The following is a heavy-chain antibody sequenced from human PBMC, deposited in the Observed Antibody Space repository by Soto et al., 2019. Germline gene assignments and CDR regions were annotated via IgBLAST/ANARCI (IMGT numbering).Heavy chain of an antibody. J-gene: IGHJ4*02. V-gene: IGHV3-33*01. D-gene: IGHD6-13*01. CDR3: ARWGIAAGDY. CDR1: GFTFSSYG. CDR2: IWYDGNNK. Sequence: QVQLVESGGGVVQPGRSLRLSCAASGFTFSSYGMHWVRRAPGKGLEWVAVIWYDGNNKYYADSVKGRFTNSRDNSKNTLYLQMNRVRTEDTAVYYCARWGIAAGDYCGQGTLVTVSS.